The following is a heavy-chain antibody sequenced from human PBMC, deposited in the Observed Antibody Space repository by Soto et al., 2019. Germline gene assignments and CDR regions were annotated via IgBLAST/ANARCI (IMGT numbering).Heavy chain of an antibody. CDR2: INAGNGNT. Sequence: QVQLVQSGAEVKKPGASVKVSCKASGYTFTSYAMHWVRQAPGQRLEWMGWINAGNGNTKYSQKFQGRVTITRDTPGSTAYMELSSLRYKDTPVYYWASHLKNYENIWFAPWGQGTLVTVSS. CDR3: ASHLKNYENIWFAP. D-gene: IGHD3-3*01. V-gene: IGHV1-3*01. CDR1: GYTFTSYA. J-gene: IGHJ5*02.